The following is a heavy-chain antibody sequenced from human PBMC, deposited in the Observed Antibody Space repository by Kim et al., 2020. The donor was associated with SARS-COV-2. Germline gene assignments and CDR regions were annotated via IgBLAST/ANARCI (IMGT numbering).Heavy chain of an antibody. J-gene: IGHJ4*02. Sequence: GGSLRLSCAASGFTFSSYGMHWVRQAPGKGLEWVAVISYDGSNKYYADSVKGRFTISRDNSKNTLYLQMNSLRAEDTAVYYCAKASVGGSGSYFDYWGQGTLVTVSS. CDR3: AKASVGGSGSYFDY. V-gene: IGHV3-30*18. CDR2: ISYDGSNK. CDR1: GFTFSSYG. D-gene: IGHD1-26*01.